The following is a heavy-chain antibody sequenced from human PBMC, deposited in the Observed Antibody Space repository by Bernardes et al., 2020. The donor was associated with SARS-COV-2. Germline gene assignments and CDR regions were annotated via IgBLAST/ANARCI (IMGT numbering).Heavy chain of an antibody. Sequence: ASVKVSCKASGYTFTSYGIAWVRQAPGQGLEWMGWISAYNGNTNHAQNLQGRLTMTTETSTSTAYMELRSLRSDDTAVYYCAREGYCSDARCYYGRNFDYGMDVWGQGTTVTVSS. CDR3: AREGYCSDARCYYGRNFDYGMDV. V-gene: IGHV1-18*01. D-gene: IGHD2-15*01. J-gene: IGHJ6*02. CDR1: GYTFTSYG. CDR2: ISAYNGNT.